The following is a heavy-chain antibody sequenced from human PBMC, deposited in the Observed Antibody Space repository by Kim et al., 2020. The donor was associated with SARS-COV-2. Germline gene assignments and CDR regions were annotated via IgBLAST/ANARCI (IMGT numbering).Heavy chain of an antibody. CDR2: ISAYNGNT. CDR1: GYTFTSYG. CDR3: ASSPLYGFWFDP. V-gene: IGHV1-18*01. J-gene: IGHJ5*02. Sequence: ASVKVSCKASGYTFTSYGISWVRQAPGQGLEWMGWISAYNGNTNYAQKLQGRVTMTTDTSTSTAYMELRSLRSDDTAVYYCASSPLYGFWFDPWGQGTLVTVSS. D-gene: IGHD3-10*01.